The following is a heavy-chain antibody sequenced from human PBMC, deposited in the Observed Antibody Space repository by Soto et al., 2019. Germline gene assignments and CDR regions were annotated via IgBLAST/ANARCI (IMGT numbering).Heavy chain of an antibody. D-gene: IGHD4-17*01. V-gene: IGHV1-2*04. CDR1: GYTFTGYY. CDR3: ARGPSTVTTVPYYFDY. Sequence: ASVKVSCKASGYTFTGYYMHWVRQAPGQGLEWMGWINPNSGGTNYAQKFQGWVTMTRDTSISTAYMELSRLRSDDTAVYYCARGPSTVTTVPYYFDYWGQGTLVTVSS. CDR2: INPNSGGT. J-gene: IGHJ4*02.